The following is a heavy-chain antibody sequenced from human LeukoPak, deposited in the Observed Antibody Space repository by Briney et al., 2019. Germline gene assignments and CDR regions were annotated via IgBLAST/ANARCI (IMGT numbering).Heavy chain of an antibody. V-gene: IGHV3-7*01. CDR2: IKQDGSEK. D-gene: IGHD1-7*01. CDR1: GFTFSSYW. Sequence: PGGSLRLSCAASGFTFSSYWMSWVRQAPGEGLEWVANIKQDGSEKYYVDSVKGRFTISRDNAKNSLYLQMNSLRAEDTAVYYCARMNYVSSGWGAPFDYWGQGTLVTVSS. CDR3: ARMNYVSSGWGAPFDY. J-gene: IGHJ4*02.